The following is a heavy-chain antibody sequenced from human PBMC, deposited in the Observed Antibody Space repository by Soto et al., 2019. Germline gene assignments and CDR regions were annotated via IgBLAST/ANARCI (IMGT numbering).Heavy chain of an antibody. CDR3: AKRIKSGSNYGGNAMDV. CDR2: ISGSGAGT. Sequence: EVQLLESGGTLVQVGGSLRLSCVASGFSFSNYAVTWVRQAPGKGLEWVSAISGSGAGTYYAYSVKGRFTISRDNSKNTVHLQMNSLRVEDTAVYHCAKRIKSGSNYGGNAMDVWGQGTTVIVS. V-gene: IGHV3-23*01. CDR1: GFSFSNYA. D-gene: IGHD1-26*01. J-gene: IGHJ6*02.